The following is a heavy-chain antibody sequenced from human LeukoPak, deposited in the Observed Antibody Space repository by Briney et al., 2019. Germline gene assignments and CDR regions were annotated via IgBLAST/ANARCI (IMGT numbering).Heavy chain of an antibody. Sequence: PSETLSLTCTVSGGSISSGSYYWSWIRQPAGKGLEWIGRIYTSGSTNYNPSLKSRVTISVDTSKNQFSLKLSSVTAADTAVYYCARDGPTYGSGSYGDAFDIWGQGTMVTVSS. D-gene: IGHD3-10*01. CDR3: ARDGPTYGSGSYGDAFDI. CDR1: GGSISSGSYY. V-gene: IGHV4-61*02. J-gene: IGHJ3*02. CDR2: IYTSGST.